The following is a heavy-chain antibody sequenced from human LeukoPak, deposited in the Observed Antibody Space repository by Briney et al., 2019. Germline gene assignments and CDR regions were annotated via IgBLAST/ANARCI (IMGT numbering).Heavy chain of an antibody. J-gene: IGHJ5*02. V-gene: IGHV4-59*12. Sequence: PSETLSLTCTVSGGSISSYYWSWIRQPPGKGLEWIAYISDIGSINYNPSLKSRVTISVDTSKNQFSLKLSSVTAADTAVYYCARARGYSSLRLWFDPWGQGTLVTVSS. CDR3: ARARGYSSLRLWFDP. D-gene: IGHD5-18*01. CDR2: ISDIGSI. CDR1: GGSISSYY.